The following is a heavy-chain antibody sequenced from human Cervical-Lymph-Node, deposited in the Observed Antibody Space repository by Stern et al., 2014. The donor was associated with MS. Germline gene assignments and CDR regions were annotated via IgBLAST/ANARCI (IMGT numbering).Heavy chain of an antibody. D-gene: IGHD3-10*01. V-gene: IGHV4-31*03. Sequence: QVQLQESGPGLVKPSQTLSLTCTVSGGSISSGGYYWSWIRPHPGKGLEWIGYIYYSGSTYYNPSLKSRVTISVDTSKNQFSLKLSSVTAADTAVYYCARDDGDYYYGMDVWGQGTTVTVSS. CDR3: ARDDGDYYYGMDV. CDR2: IYYSGST. CDR1: GGSISSGGYY. J-gene: IGHJ6*02.